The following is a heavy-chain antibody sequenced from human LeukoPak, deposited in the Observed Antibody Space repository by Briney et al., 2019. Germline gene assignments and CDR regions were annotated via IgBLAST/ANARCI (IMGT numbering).Heavy chain of an antibody. CDR1: GGSFSAYY. Sequence: SETLSLTCAVYGGSFSAYYWTWIRQRPGKGLEWIGEINHSGSSNYNSSLRGRVTISVDTSYKQFSLRLSSVTAADTAVYYCAPRGDIEHSYVYGKWFDPWGQGTRVTVSS. D-gene: IGHD5-18*01. J-gene: IGHJ5*02. CDR3: APRGDIEHSYVYGKWFDP. CDR2: INHSGSS. V-gene: IGHV4-34*01.